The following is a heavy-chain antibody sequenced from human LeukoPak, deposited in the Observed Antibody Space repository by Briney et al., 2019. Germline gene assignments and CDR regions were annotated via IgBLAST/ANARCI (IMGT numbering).Heavy chain of an antibody. V-gene: IGHV5-51*01. CDR1: GYSSTSYW. Sequence: GESLKISCKGSGYSSTSYWIGWLRQMLGKGLKWMGIIYPGDSDTRYSPSFQGQVTISADKSISTAYLQWSSLKASDTAMYYCARLVVPAAPYDYWGQGTLVTVSS. CDR2: IYPGDSDT. D-gene: IGHD2-2*01. CDR3: ARLVVPAAPYDY. J-gene: IGHJ4*02.